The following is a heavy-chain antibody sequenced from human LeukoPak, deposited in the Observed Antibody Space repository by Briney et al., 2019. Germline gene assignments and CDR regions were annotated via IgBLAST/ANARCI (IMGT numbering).Heavy chain of an antibody. Sequence: ASVKVSCKASGYTFTSYGISWVRQAPGQGLEWMGWISAYNGNTNYAQKLQGRVTMTTDTSTSTAYMELRSLRSDDTAVYYCARDQGDYYYYYGMDVWGQGTTVTVSS. V-gene: IGHV1-18*01. CDR3: ARDQGDYYYYYGMDV. D-gene: IGHD2-21*02. CDR2: ISAYNGNT. J-gene: IGHJ6*02. CDR1: GYTFTSYG.